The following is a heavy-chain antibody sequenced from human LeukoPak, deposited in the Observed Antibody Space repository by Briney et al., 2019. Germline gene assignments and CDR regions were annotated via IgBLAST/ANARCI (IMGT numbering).Heavy chain of an antibody. J-gene: IGHJ6*02. D-gene: IGHD3-3*02. CDR2: IRSKVYGETT. V-gene: IGHV3-49*04. CDR3: AKTIYPVLDYYGLDV. CDR1: GFSFGGYA. Sequence: GGSLRLSCTTSGFSFGGYAMTWVRQAPGKGLQWVGFIRSKVYGETTEYAACVKGRFTMSRDDSRGIAYLEMNSLRIEDTAVYYCAKTIYPVLDYYGLDVWGQGTTVTVSS.